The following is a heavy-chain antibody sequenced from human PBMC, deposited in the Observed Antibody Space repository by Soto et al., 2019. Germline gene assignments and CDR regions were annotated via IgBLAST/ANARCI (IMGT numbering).Heavy chain of an antibody. CDR3: ASLNIVVVTAAQSWFDP. CDR1: GFTFSDYC. D-gene: IGHD2-2*01. Sequence: PGGSLRLSCAASGFTFSDYCMSWIREAPGKGLEWVSYISSSSIYTNYADSVKGRFTISRGKAKNSLYLQMNSLRAEDTAVYYCASLNIVVVTAAQSWFDPWGQGTMVTVSS. V-gene: IGHV3-11*06. CDR2: ISSSSIYT. J-gene: IGHJ5*02.